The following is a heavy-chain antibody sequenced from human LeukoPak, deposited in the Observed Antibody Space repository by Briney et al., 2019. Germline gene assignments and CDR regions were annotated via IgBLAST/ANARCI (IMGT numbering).Heavy chain of an antibody. CDR2: MNHSGSA. CDR1: GGSFSGYY. Sequence: SETLSLTCAVYGGSFSGYYWTWIRQPPGKGLEWIGEMNHSGSANYNPSLKSRVTISVDTSKNQCSLRLSSVTAADTAVYYCARDIGGRRDGYNWLDYFDYWGQGTLVTVSS. D-gene: IGHD5-24*01. J-gene: IGHJ4*02. V-gene: IGHV4-34*01. CDR3: ARDIGGRRDGYNWLDYFDY.